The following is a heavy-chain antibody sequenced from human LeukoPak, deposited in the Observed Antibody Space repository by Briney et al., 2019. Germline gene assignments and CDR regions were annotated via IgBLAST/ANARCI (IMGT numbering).Heavy chain of an antibody. CDR3: ARERAGDTAMDEGFDY. CDR2: IYHSGST. V-gene: IGHV4-38-2*02. D-gene: IGHD5-18*01. J-gene: IGHJ4*02. CDR1: GYSISSGYY. Sequence: KTSETLSLTCTVSGYSISSGYYWGWIRQPPGKGLEWIGSIYHSGSTYYNPSLKSRVTISVDTSKNQFSLKLSSVTAADTAVYYCARERAGDTAMDEGFDYWGQGTLVTVSS.